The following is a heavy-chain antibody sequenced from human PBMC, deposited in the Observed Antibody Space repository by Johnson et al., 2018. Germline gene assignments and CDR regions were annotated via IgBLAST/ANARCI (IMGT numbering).Heavy chain of an antibody. CDR3: ARDLHDSSGYYAGAFDI. CDR1: GFTVSSNY. V-gene: IGHV3-66*01. J-gene: IGHJ3*02. Sequence: VQLVESGGGLVQPGGSLRLSCVASGFTVSSNYMSWVRQAPGKGLEWVSVIYSGGSTYYADSVKGRFTISRDNAKNSLYLQMNSLRAEDTAVYYCARDLHDSSGYYAGAFDIWCQGTMGTVSS. D-gene: IGHD3-22*01. CDR2: IYSGGST.